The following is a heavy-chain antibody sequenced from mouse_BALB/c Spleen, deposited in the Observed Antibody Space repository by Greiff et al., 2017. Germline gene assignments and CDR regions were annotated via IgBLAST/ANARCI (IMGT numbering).Heavy chain of an antibody. D-gene: IGHD1-1*01. CDR1: GFAFSSYD. Sequence: EVKLVESGGGLVKPGGSLKLSCAASGFAFSSYDMSWVRQTPEKRLEWVAYISSGGGSTYYPDTVKGRFTISRDNAKNTLYLQMSSLKSEDTAMYYCARFYYYGSSYEGYAMDYWGQGTSVTVSS. V-gene: IGHV5-12-1*01. J-gene: IGHJ4*01. CDR3: ARFYYYGSSYEGYAMDY. CDR2: ISSGGGST.